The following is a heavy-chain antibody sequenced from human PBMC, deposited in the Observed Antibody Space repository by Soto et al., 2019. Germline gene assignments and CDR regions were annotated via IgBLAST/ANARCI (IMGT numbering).Heavy chain of an antibody. Sequence: EVQLVESGGGLVQPGGSLRLSCAASGFTFSSYAMHWVRQAPGKGLEYASAISSNGGSTYYANSVKGRFTISRDNSKNTLYLQMGSLRAEDMAVYYCAREGGSYYFDYWGQGTLVTVSS. J-gene: IGHJ4*02. CDR1: GFTFSSYA. V-gene: IGHV3-64*01. CDR2: ISSNGGST. D-gene: IGHD1-26*01. CDR3: AREGGSYYFDY.